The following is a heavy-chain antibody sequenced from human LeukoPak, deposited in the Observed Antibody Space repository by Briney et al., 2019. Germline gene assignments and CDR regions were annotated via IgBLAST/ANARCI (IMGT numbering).Heavy chain of an antibody. V-gene: IGHV3-23*01. J-gene: IGHJ4*02. Sequence: PGGSLRLSCAASGFTFSSYGMHWVRQAPGKGLEWVSAISGSGGNAYYADSVKGRFTSSRDNSKNTLYLQMNSLRAEDTAVYYCAKSISSGSGAYYRGTFDYWGMGTLATVSS. D-gene: IGHD3-22*01. CDR2: ISGSGGNA. CDR3: AKSISSGSGAYYRGTFDY. CDR1: GFTFSSYG.